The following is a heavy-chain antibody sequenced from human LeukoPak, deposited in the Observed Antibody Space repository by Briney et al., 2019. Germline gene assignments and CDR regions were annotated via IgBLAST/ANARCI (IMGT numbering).Heavy chain of an antibody. CDR2: ISSSGSTI. J-gene: IGHJ4*02. V-gene: IGHV3-11*04. CDR1: GFTFSDYY. D-gene: IGHD6-6*01. Sequence: GGSLRLSCAASGFTFSDYYMSWIRQAPGKGLEWVSYISSSGSTIYYADSVKGRFTISRDNSKNTLYLQMNSLRADDTAVYYCARGPYSSSTQFDYWGQGTLVTVSS. CDR3: ARGPYSSSTQFDY.